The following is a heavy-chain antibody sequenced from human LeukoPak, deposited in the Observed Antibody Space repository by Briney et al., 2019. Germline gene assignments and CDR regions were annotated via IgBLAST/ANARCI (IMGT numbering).Heavy chain of an antibody. CDR3: ARGARYCTNGVCYKRPVYFQH. CDR1: GYTFTSYD. D-gene: IGHD2-8*01. CDR2: MNPNSGNT. J-gene: IGHJ1*01. Sequence: ASVKVSCKASGYTFTSYDIDWVRQATGQGLDWMGWMNPNSGNTGYAQKFQGRVTITRNTSISTAYMELSSLRSEDTAVYYCARGARYCTNGVCYKRPVYFQHWGQGTLVTVSS. V-gene: IGHV1-8*03.